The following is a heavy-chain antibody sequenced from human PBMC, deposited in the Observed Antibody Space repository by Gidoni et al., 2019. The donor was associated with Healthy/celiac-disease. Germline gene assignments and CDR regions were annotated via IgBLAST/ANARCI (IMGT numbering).Heavy chain of an antibody. CDR2: IYYCGST. D-gene: IGHD4-17*01. V-gene: IGHV4-39*01. Sequence: QLQLQESGPGLFKPSETLSLTCTVSGGSISRRSDYWGWIRQPPGKGLEWIGSIYYCGSTYYNPSLKSRVTISVDTSKNQFSLKLSSVTAADTAVYYCASLSGYATVTTVLDYWGQGTLVTVSS. CDR3: ASLSGYATVTTVLDY. CDR1: GGSISRRSDY. J-gene: IGHJ4*02.